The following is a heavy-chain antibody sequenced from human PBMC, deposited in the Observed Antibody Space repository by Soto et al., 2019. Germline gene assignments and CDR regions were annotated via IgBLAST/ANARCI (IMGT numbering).Heavy chain of an antibody. J-gene: IGHJ1*01. CDR3: ARSQQLVEYFQH. CDR2: INRDGSST. Sequence: GSLRLSCAASGFTFSSYWMHWVRQAPGKGLVWVSRINRDGSSTSYADSVKGRFTISRDNAKNTLYLQMNSLRAEDTAVYYFARSQQLVEYFQHWGQGTLVTVSS. CDR1: GFTFSSYW. D-gene: IGHD6-6*01. V-gene: IGHV3-74*01.